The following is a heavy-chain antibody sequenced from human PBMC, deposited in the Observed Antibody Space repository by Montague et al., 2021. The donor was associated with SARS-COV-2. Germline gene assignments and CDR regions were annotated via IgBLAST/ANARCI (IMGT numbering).Heavy chain of an antibody. CDR3: ARDDYGSGTFYKPWLDP. J-gene: IGHJ5*02. Sequence: SLRLSCAGSGFNFGNHSIHWVRQPPGKALEWLPFVPYDARNNYYGPSLKARFTIPRDNSKNVVSLLMDSLRDDDTAVYYCARDDYGSGTFYKPWLDPWGQGTLVSVSS. CDR2: VPYDARNN. D-gene: IGHD3-10*01. CDR1: GFNFGNHS. V-gene: IGHV3-30*04.